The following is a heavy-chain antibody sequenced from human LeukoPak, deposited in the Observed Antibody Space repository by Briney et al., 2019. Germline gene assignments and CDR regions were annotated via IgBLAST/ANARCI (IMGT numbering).Heavy chain of an antibody. CDR2: IRYDGSNK. D-gene: IGHD6-19*01. J-gene: IGHJ4*02. V-gene: IGHV3-30*02. Sequence: PGGSLRLSCAASGFTFSSYGMHWVRQAPGKGLEWVAFIRYDGSNKYYADSVKGRFTISRDNSKNTLYLQMNSLRAEDTALYYCARVDSSGQAHFDYWGQGTLVTVSS. CDR1: GFTFSSYG. CDR3: ARVDSSGQAHFDY.